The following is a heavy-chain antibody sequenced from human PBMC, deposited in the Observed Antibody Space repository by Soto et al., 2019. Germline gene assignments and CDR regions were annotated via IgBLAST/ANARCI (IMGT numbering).Heavy chain of an antibody. Sequence: SVKVSCKASGFTFTSSAMQWVRQARGQRLEWIGWIVVGSGNTNYAQKFQERVTITRDMSTSTAYMELSSLRSEDTAVYYCAALMLGYCSGGSCYSGYYYMDVWGKGTTVTVSS. CDR3: AALMLGYCSGGSCYSGYYYMDV. J-gene: IGHJ6*03. V-gene: IGHV1-58*02. D-gene: IGHD2-15*01. CDR1: GFTFTSSA. CDR2: IVVGSGNT.